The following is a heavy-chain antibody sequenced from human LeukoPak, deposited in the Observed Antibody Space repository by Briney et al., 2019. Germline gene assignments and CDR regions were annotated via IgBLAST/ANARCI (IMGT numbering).Heavy chain of an antibody. Sequence: SVKVSCKASGGTFSSYAISWVRQAPGQGLEWMGGIIPIFGTANYAQKFQGRVTITADESTSTAYMELSSLRSEDTAVYYCARTNPPIGYCSSTSCYKGFDYWGRGTLVTVSS. CDR3: ARTNPPIGYCSSTSCYKGFDY. CDR1: GGTFSSYA. V-gene: IGHV1-69*13. D-gene: IGHD2-2*02. J-gene: IGHJ4*02. CDR2: IIPIFGTA.